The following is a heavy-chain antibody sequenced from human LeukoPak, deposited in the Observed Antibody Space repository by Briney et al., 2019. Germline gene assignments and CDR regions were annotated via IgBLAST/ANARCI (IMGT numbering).Heavy chain of an antibody. CDR3: ARVRYQLPNDNWFDP. D-gene: IGHD2-2*01. V-gene: IGHV4-30-2*01. J-gene: IGHJ5*02. Sequence: SETLSLTCAVSGGSISSGGYSWSWIRQPPGKGLEWIGYIYHSGSTYYNPSLKSRVTISVDRSKNQFSLKLSSVTAADTAVYHCARVRYQLPNDNWFDPWGQGTLVTVSS. CDR2: IYHSGST. CDR1: GGSISSGGYS.